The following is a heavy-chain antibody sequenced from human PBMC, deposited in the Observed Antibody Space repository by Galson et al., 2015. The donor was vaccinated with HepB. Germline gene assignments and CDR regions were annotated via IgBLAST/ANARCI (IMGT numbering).Heavy chain of an antibody. CDR3: VREVSGSWYDA. Sequence: TLSLTCTVIGCSIGSSSYYWNWIRQHPGKGLEWVGSIYYTGSTYYNPSLKSRLTISVDTSKSQFLLKLTSVTAADTAVYYCVREVSGSWYDAWGQGTLVTVSS. CDR1: GCSIGSSSYY. CDR2: IYYTGST. J-gene: IGHJ5*02. D-gene: IGHD6-25*01. V-gene: IGHV4-31*03.